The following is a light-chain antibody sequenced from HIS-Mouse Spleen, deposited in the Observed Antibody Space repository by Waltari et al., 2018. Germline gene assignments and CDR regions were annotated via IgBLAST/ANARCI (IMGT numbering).Light chain of an antibody. Sequence: QSALTQPPSASGSPGPSVTIPCTGTSTHVGGYNYVPWYQQHPGKAPKLMIYEVSKRPSGVPDRFSGSKSGNTASLTVSGLQAEDEADYYCSSYAGSNNGVFGTGTKVTVL. CDR2: EVS. CDR3: SSYAGSNNGV. V-gene: IGLV2-8*01. J-gene: IGLJ1*01. CDR1: STHVGGYNY.